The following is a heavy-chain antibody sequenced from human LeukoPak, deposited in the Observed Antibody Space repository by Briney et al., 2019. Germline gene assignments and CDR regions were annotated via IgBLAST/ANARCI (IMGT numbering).Heavy chain of an antibody. V-gene: IGHV3-23*01. CDR2: ISGSGGST. J-gene: IGHJ4*02. Sequence: GGSLRLSCAASGFTFSSYAMSWVRQAPGKGLEWVSAISGSGGSTYYADSVKGRFTISRDNSKNTLYLQMNSLRAEDTAVYYCARGPKTLWSGYSDYWGQGTLVTVSS. CDR3: ARGPKTLWSGYSDY. D-gene: IGHD3-3*01. CDR1: GFTFSSYA.